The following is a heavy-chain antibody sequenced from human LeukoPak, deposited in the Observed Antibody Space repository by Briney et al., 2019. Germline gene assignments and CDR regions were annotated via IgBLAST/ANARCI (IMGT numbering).Heavy chain of an antibody. CDR3: AKEIRYFNSGTYQFYFDY. D-gene: IGHD3-10*01. CDR1: GFTLGNYA. V-gene: IGHV3-23*01. J-gene: IGHJ4*02. CDR2: LTGSGETI. Sequence: PGGSLRLSCAPSGFTLGNYAMSWVRQAPGKGLEWVSGLTGSGETIYYADSVQGRFTISRDNSKNTLFLQMNSLRAEDTAVYYCAKEIRYFNSGTYQFYFDYWGQGTLVTVSS.